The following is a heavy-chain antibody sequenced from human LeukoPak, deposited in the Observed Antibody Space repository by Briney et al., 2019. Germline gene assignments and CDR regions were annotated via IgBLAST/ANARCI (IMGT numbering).Heavy chain of an antibody. CDR1: GYSISSGYY. J-gene: IGHJ4*02. Sequence: PSETLSLTCTVSGYSISSGYYWGWIRQPPGKGLEWIGSIYHSGSTYSNPSLKSRVTISVDTSKNQFSLKLISVTAADTAVYCCARDPGALDYWGQGTLVTVSS. V-gene: IGHV4-38-2*02. CDR3: ARDPGALDY. CDR2: IYHSGST. D-gene: IGHD1-26*01.